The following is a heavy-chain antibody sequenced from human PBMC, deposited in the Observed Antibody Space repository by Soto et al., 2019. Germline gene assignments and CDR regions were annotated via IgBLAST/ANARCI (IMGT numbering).Heavy chain of an antibody. J-gene: IGHJ6*02. Sequence: QVQLQESGPGLVKPSETLSLTFTVSGGSISSYYWSWIRQPPGKGLEWIGYIYYSGLTYYNPSLTSRVTLSVDTSTNQLSLKLSSVSAADTAVYYCARYKSNYYYGMDVWGQGTTVTVSS. CDR2: IYYSGLT. CDR3: ARYKSNYYYGMDV. V-gene: IGHV4-59*01. D-gene: IGHD1-20*01. CDR1: GGSISSYY.